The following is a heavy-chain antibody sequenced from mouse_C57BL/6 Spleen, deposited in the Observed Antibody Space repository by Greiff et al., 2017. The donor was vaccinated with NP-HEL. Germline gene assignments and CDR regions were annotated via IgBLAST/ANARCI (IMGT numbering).Heavy chain of an antibody. CDR1: GYTFTSYW. CDR2: INPSNGGT. CDR3: ARDSSGYWYFDV. Sequence: QVHVKQPGTELVKPGASVKLSCKASGYTFTSYWMHWVKQRPGQGLEWIGNINPSNGGTNYNEKFKSKATLTVDKSSSTAYMQLSSLTSEDSAVYYCARDSSGYWYFDVWGTGTTVTVSS. D-gene: IGHD3-2*02. J-gene: IGHJ1*03. V-gene: IGHV1-53*01.